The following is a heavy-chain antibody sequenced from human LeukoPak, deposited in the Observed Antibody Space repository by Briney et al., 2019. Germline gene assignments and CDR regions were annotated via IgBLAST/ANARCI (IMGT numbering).Heavy chain of an antibody. D-gene: IGHD6-19*01. CDR1: GYTFTSYG. CDR2: INPNSGGT. CDR3: ARKSSGYSIGEYGMDV. J-gene: IGHJ6*02. Sequence: GASVKVSCKPSGYTFTSYGISWVRQAPGQGLEWMGWINPNSGGTNYAQKFQGWVTMTRDTSISTAYMELSRLRSDDTAVYYCARKSSGYSIGEYGMDVWGQGTTVTVSS. V-gene: IGHV1-2*04.